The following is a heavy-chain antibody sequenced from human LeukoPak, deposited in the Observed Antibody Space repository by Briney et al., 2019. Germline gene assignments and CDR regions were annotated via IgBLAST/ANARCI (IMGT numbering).Heavy chain of an antibody. J-gene: IGHJ6*02. CDR1: GFTFSSYW. Sequence: PGGSLRLSCAASGFTFSSYWMSWVRQAPGKGLEWVANIKQDGSEKYYVDSVKGRFTISRDNAKNSLYLQMNSLRAEDTAVYYCARDSSRSSSWYGYYYYGMDVWGQGTTVTVSS. V-gene: IGHV3-7*01. CDR3: ARDSSRSSSWYGYYYYGMDV. D-gene: IGHD6-13*01. CDR2: IKQDGSEK.